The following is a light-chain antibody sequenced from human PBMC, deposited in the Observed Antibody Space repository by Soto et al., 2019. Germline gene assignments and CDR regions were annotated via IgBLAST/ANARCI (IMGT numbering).Light chain of an antibody. CDR2: AAS. Sequence: DIQMTQSPSSLSASVGDRVTITCRASRTITMYLNWYQQKSGQAPKLLNNAASTLRSGVPSRVSGSAAGGDLSLTIDSQLPEDFATYYCQQSYNYPFNFGPGTKVDMK. CDR3: QQSYNYPFN. V-gene: IGKV1-39*01. J-gene: IGKJ3*01. CDR1: RTITMY.